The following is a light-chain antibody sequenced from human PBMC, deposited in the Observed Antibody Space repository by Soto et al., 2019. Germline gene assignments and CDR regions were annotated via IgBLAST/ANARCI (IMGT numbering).Light chain of an antibody. Sequence: EIVLTQSPGTLSLSPGERATLSCRASQSVSSKLAWYQQKPGQAPRLLFYGASTGATGIPARFSGSGSETEFTLAISSLQSEDFAVYYCQQYNNLAGTFGQVTKVEIK. J-gene: IGKJ1*01. V-gene: IGKV3-15*01. CDR2: GAS. CDR3: QQYNNLAGT. CDR1: QSVSSK.